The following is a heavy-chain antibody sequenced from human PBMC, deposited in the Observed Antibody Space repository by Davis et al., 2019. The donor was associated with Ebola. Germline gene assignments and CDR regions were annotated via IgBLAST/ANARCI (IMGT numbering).Heavy chain of an antibody. J-gene: IGHJ6*02. D-gene: IGHD5-18*01. CDR3: ARDSHRGYSYGTHYYYYCGMDV. CDR2: ISAYNGNT. V-gene: IGHV1-18*04. CDR1: GYTFTSYG. Sequence: ASVKVSCKASGYTFTSYGISWVRQAPGQGLEWMGWISAYNGNTNHAQKLQGRVTMTTDTSTSTAYMELRSLRSDDTAVYYCARDSHRGYSYGTHYYYYCGMDVWGQGTTVTVSS.